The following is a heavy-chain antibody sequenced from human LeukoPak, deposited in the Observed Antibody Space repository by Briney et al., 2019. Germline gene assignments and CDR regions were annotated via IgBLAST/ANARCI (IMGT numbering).Heavy chain of an antibody. CDR3: AREPPRYCSSTSCPPAGY. D-gene: IGHD2-2*01. J-gene: IGHJ4*02. V-gene: IGHV3-53*01. CDR1: GFTVSSNY. Sequence: PGGSLRLSCAASGFTVSSNYMSWVRQAPGKGLEWVSVIYSGGSTYYADSVKGRFTISRDNSKNTLYLQMNSLRAEDTAVYYCAREPPRYCSSTSCPPAGYWGQGTLVTVSS. CDR2: IYSGGST.